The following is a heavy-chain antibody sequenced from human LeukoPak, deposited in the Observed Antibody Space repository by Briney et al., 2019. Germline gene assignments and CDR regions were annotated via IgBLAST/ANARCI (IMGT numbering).Heavy chain of an antibody. CDR1: GGSISSSSYY. J-gene: IGHJ3*02. CDR3: ARGKPAAFDI. Sequence: SETLSLTCTVSGGSISSSSYYWGWIRQPPGKGLEWIGSIYYSVSTYYNPSLKSPVTISVDTSKNQFSLKLSSVTAADTAVYYCARGKPAAFDIWGQGTMVTVSS. V-gene: IGHV4-39*01. CDR2: IYYSVST.